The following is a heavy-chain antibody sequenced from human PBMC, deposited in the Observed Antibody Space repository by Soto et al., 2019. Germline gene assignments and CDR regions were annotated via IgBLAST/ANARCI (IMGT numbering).Heavy chain of an antibody. CDR3: ARQDIVVVPGGMDV. D-gene: IGHD2-2*01. V-gene: IGHV5-10-1*01. J-gene: IGHJ6*02. Sequence: PGESLKISCKGSGYSFTIYCISWVLQRPGKGLEWMGRIDPSDSYTNYSPSFQGHVTISADKSISTAYLQWSSLKASDTAMYYCARQDIVVVPGGMDVWGQGTTVTVSS. CDR1: GYSFTIYC. CDR2: IDPSDSYT.